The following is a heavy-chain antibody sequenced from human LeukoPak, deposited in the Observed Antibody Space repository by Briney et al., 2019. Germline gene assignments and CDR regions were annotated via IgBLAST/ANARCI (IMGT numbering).Heavy chain of an antibody. CDR1: GYTFTSYD. Sequence: GASVKVSCKASGYTFTSYDINWVRQATGQGLEWMGWMNPNSGNTGYAQKFQVRVTMTRNTSISTAYMELSSLRSEDTAVYYCARWRSRWLRRNYYYMDVWGKGTTVTISS. V-gene: IGHV1-8*01. CDR3: ARWRSRWLRRNYYYMDV. D-gene: IGHD5-12*01. CDR2: MNPNSGNT. J-gene: IGHJ6*03.